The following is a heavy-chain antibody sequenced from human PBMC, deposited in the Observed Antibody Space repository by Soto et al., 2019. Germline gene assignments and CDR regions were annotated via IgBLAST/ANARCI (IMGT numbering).Heavy chain of an antibody. J-gene: IGHJ6*02. CDR3: ARHSPPFFYGSEPCDV. CDR2: IYSSGST. CDR1: GGSISNSY. V-gene: IGHV4-59*08. Sequence: SETLSLPCTVCGGSISNSYWRWIRQSPGKGLEWIGYIYSSGSTNYNPSLKSRVTISLDTSKNHFSLKLSSLIAADTAVYYCARHSPPFFYGSEPCDVWGQGTTVTVSS. D-gene: IGHD3-10*01.